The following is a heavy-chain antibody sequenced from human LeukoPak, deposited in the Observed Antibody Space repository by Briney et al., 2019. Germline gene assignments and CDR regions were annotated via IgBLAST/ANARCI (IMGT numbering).Heavy chain of an antibody. Sequence: ASVKVSCKASGGTFSSYAISWVRQAPGQGLEWMGRIIPILGIANYAQEFQGRVTITADKSTSTAYMELSSLRSEDTAVYYCARDSVDDFWSANWFDPWGQGTLVTVSS. V-gene: IGHV1-69*04. J-gene: IGHJ5*02. D-gene: IGHD3-3*01. CDR3: ARDSVDDFWSANWFDP. CDR1: GGTFSSYA. CDR2: IIPILGIA.